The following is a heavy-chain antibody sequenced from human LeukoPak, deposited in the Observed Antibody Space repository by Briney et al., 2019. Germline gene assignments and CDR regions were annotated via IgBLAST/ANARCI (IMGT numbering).Heavy chain of an antibody. V-gene: IGHV3-74*01. D-gene: IGHD3-3*01. Sequence: PGGSLRLSCAASGFTFSSYWMHWVRKAPGKGLVWVSRINSDGCSTSYADSVKGRFTISRDNAKNTLYLQMNSLRAEDTAVYYCARVRYDFWSGYDNWFDPWGQGTLVTVSS. J-gene: IGHJ5*02. CDR1: GFTFSSYW. CDR3: ARVRYDFWSGYDNWFDP. CDR2: INSDGCST.